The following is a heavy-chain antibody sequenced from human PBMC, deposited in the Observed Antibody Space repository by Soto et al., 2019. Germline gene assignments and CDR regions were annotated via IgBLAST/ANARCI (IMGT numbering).Heavy chain of an antibody. CDR2: ISDSGGST. V-gene: IGHV3-23*01. Sequence: GGSLRLSCAASGFTFSSYAMGWVRQAPGKGLEWVSAISDSGGSTYYADSVKGRFTIARDNSKSTLYLQMNSLRAEDTAVYYCAAKKMAAVPPMHWGQGTLVTVSS. D-gene: IGHD6-13*01. J-gene: IGHJ4*02. CDR3: AAKKMAAVPPMH. CDR1: GFTFSSYA.